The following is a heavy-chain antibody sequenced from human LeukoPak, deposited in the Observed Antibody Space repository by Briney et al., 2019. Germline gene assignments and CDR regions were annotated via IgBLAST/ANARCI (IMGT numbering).Heavy chain of an antibody. V-gene: IGHV3-23*01. CDR1: GFTFNSYA. J-gene: IGHJ5*01. CDR3: AKVNSVTTILHWFDS. D-gene: IGHD4-17*01. CDR2: ISASGGSA. Sequence: PGGSLRLSCAASGFTFNSYAMNWVRQAPGKGLEWVSTISASGGSAYYADSVKGRFIISRDNSKKTLYLQMNSLRAEDTAAYYCAKVNSVTTILHWFDSWGQGTLVTVSS.